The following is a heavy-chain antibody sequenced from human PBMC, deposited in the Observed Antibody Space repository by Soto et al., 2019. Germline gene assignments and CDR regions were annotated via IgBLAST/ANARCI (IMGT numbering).Heavy chain of an antibody. CDR3: AKAYFVWSSEQPYYFDY. D-gene: IGHD3-16*01. V-gene: IGHV3-23*01. CDR1: GFTFSNYA. J-gene: IGHJ4*02. Sequence: EVQLLDSGGGLVQPGGSLRLSCAASGFTFSNYAMTWVRQGPGKGLEWVSGISGSGGRSYYADSVKGRFTISSENSKSTLYLQMDSLRAHDTAVYYCAKAYFVWSSEQPYYFDYWGQGTLVTVSS. CDR2: ISGSGGRS.